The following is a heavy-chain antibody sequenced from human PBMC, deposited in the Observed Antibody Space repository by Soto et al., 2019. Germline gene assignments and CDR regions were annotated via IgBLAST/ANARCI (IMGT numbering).Heavy chain of an antibody. CDR3: ASVLGYYYYGMDV. D-gene: IGHD3-16*01. V-gene: IGHV3-21*01. CDR2: ISSSSSYI. CDR1: GFTFSSYS. J-gene: IGHJ6*02. Sequence: PGGSLRLSCAASGFTFSSYSMNWVRQAPGKGLEWVSSISSSSSYIYYADSVKGRSTISRDNAKNSLYLQMNSLRAEDTAVYYCASVLGYYYYGMDVWGQGTTVTVSS.